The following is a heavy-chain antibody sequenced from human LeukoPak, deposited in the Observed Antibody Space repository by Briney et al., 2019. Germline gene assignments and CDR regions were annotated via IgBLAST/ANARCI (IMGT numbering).Heavy chain of an antibody. CDR3: ARRSTRRDGYNLEDDY. CDR1: GGTLSSYA. D-gene: IGHD5-24*01. Sequence: SVKVSCKASGGTLSSYAISWVRQAPGQGLEWMGGIIPIFGTANYAQKFQGRVTITADESTSTAYMELSSLRSEDTAVYYCARRSTRRDGYNLEDDYWGQGTLVTVSS. J-gene: IGHJ4*02. V-gene: IGHV1-69*13. CDR2: IIPIFGTA.